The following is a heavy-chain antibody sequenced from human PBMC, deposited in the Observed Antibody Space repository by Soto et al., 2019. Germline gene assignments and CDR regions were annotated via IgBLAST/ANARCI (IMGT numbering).Heavy chain of an antibody. CDR2: IKSKTDGGTT. CDR1: GFTFSNAW. CDR3: TSMYSGYDGLIPYEKNWFDP. V-gene: IGHV3-15*01. J-gene: IGHJ5*02. D-gene: IGHD5-12*01. Sequence: GGSLRLSCAASGFTFSNAWMSWVRQAPGKGLEWVGRIKSKTDGGTTDYAAPVKGRFTISRDDSKNTLYLQMNSLKTEDTAVYYCTSMYSGYDGLIPYEKNWFDPWGQGTLVTVSS.